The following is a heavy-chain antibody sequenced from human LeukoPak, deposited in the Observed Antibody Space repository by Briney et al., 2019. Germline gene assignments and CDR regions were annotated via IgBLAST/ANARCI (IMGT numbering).Heavy chain of an antibody. D-gene: IGHD3-10*01. Sequence: GGSLRLSCAASGFTFSSYGMHWVRQAPGKGLEWVAFIRYDGSNKYYADSVKGRFTISRDNSKNTLYLQMNSLRAEDTAVYYCAREGLWFGPSDYMDVWGKGTTVTVSS. V-gene: IGHV3-30*02. CDR1: GFTFSSYG. CDR3: AREGLWFGPSDYMDV. J-gene: IGHJ6*03. CDR2: IRYDGSNK.